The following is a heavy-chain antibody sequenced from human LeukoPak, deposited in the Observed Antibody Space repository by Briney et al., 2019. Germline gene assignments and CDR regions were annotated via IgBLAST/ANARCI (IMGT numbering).Heavy chain of an antibody. CDR2: MNPNSGNT. CDR1: GYTFTSYD. Sequence: ASVMVSCTASGYTFTSYDINWVRQATGQGLEWMGWMNPNSGNTGYAQKFQGRVTMTRNTSISTAYMELSSLRSEDTAVYYCARGPDPLFGWFDPWGQGTLVTVSS. J-gene: IGHJ5*02. D-gene: IGHD2-21*01. V-gene: IGHV1-8*01. CDR3: ARGPDPLFGWFDP.